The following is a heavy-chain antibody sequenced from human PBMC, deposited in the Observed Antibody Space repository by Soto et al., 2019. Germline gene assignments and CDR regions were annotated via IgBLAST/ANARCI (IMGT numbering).Heavy chain of an antibody. Sequence: MQMVESGGGSVQPGGSLRLSCAAPGCPFSHYWMHWVRQTPGKGLVWVSRINPAGTITNYADSVEGRFTISRDNADSALFLQMNSLSAEDTAIYYCTSDTFGLRDTWGQGTLVTVSS. V-gene: IGHV3-74*01. J-gene: IGHJ5*02. CDR3: TSDTFGLRDT. CDR1: GCPFSHYW. CDR2: INPAGTIT. D-gene: IGHD3-16*01.